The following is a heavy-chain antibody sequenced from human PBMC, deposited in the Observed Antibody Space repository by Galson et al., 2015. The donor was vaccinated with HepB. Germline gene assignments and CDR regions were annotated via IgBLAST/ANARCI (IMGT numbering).Heavy chain of an antibody. D-gene: IGHD5-24*01. Sequence: QSGAEVKKPGESLRISCKGSGYSFTNYWISWVRQMPGKGLEWKGRVDPSDSYSDYSPSFQGHVSISVDKSISTAYLQWSSLKASDTAIYYCARLRGHDAYIGVYGMDVWGLGTTVTVSS. CDR2: VDPSDSYS. J-gene: IGHJ6*02. CDR3: ARLRGHDAYIGVYGMDV. V-gene: IGHV5-10-1*01. CDR1: GYSFTNYW.